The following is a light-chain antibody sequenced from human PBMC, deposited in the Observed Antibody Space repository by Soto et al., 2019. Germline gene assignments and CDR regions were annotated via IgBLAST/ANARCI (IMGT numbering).Light chain of an antibody. Sequence: QSALTQPASVSGSPGQTITISCIGTTSDISAYNYVSWYQLHPGQAPRLVIYDVSNRPSGVSDRFSGSKAGNTASLTISGLQAEDTAHYYCSSYAGSSARVVFGGGTKVTVL. CDR3: SSYAGSSARVV. J-gene: IGLJ2*01. CDR1: TSDISAYNY. V-gene: IGLV2-14*01. CDR2: DVS.